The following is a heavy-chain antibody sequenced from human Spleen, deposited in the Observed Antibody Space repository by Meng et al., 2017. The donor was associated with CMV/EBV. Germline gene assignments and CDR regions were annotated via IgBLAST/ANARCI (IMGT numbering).Heavy chain of an antibody. V-gene: IGHV3-53*01. CDR3: TRDLRPSGGGMDV. CDR2: IYTGGIT. D-gene: IGHD2-8*02. Sequence: GRSLRLSCAASGFSVNSNFMNWVRQAPGKGLEWVSVIYTGGITYYADSVKGRFTISRDNSKNTVHLQMNNLRPGDTPVYYCTRDLRPSGGGMDVWGQGTTVTVSS. J-gene: IGHJ6*02. CDR1: GFSVNSNF.